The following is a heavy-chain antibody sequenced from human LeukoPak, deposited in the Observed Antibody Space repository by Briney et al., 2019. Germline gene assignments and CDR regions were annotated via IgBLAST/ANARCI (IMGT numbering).Heavy chain of an antibody. CDR2: INPNSGGT. CDR1: GYTFTGYY. CDR3: ARADLEWLSSAFDI. J-gene: IGHJ3*02. Sequence: ASVKVSCKASGYTFTGYYMHWVRQAPGQGLEWEGWINPNSGGTNYAQKFQGRVTMTRDTSISTAYMELSRLRSDDTAVYYCARADLEWLSSAFDIWGQGTMVTVSS. V-gene: IGHV1-2*02. D-gene: IGHD3-3*01.